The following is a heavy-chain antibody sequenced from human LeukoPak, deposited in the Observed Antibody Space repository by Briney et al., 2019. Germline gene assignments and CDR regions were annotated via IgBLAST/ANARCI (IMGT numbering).Heavy chain of an antibody. V-gene: IGHV3-11*01. D-gene: IGHD3-9*01. Sequence: PGGSLRLSCAASGFTFSDYYMSWIRQAPGKGLEWVSYISSSGSTIYYADSVKGRFTISRDNAKNSLYLQMNSLRAEDTAVYYCARDQGGRYFDWLLPYYFDYWGQGTLVTVSS. CDR3: ARDQGGRYFDWLLPYYFDY. CDR2: ISSSGSTI. J-gene: IGHJ4*02. CDR1: GFTFSDYY.